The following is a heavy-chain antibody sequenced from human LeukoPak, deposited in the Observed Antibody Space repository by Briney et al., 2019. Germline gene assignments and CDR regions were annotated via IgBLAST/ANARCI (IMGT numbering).Heavy chain of an antibody. CDR2: IYHSGST. CDR3: ARDSAFINDY. Sequence: SETLSLTCTVSGYSISSGYHWGWIRQPPGKGLEWIGSIYHSGSTYYNPSLKSRVTISVDTSKNQFSLKLSSVTAADTAVYYCARDSAFINDYWGQGTLVTVSS. CDR1: GYSISSGYH. V-gene: IGHV4-38-2*02. J-gene: IGHJ4*02.